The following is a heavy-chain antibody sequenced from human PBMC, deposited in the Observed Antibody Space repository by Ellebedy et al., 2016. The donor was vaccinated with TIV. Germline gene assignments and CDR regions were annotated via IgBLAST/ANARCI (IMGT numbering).Heavy chain of an antibody. V-gene: IGHV2-26*01. J-gene: IGHJ4*02. CDR1: GFTFSNFWMA. CDR2: IFSNDEK. CDR3: ARILEGLRLGAWDYFDY. D-gene: IGHD3-16*01. Sequence: LRLSCAASGFTFSNFWMAWVRQPPGKALEWLAHIFSNDEKSYSTSLKSRLTISKDTSKSQVVLTMTNMDPVDTATYYCARILEGLRLGAWDYFDYWGQGTLVTVSS.